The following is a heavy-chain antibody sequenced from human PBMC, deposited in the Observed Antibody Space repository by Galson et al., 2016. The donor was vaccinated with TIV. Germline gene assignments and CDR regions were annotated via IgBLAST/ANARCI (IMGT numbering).Heavy chain of an antibody. CDR3: ARERTPPGPDNDTWFDP. D-gene: IGHD3-22*01. Sequence: SGGSIITKSYYWAWIRQPPGKGLEWIGMVYDDGNAYYNPSLKSRVTISVDTSKNQFSLKLTSVTAADTAVYYCARERTPPGPDNDTWFDPWGHGILVAVSS. V-gene: IGHV4-39*07. CDR2: VYDDGNA. CDR1: GGSIITKSYY. J-gene: IGHJ5*02.